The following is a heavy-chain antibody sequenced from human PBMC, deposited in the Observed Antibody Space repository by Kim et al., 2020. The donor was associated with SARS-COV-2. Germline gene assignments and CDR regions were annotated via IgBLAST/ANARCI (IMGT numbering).Heavy chain of an antibody. CDR3: ARGGSVRGLDY. D-gene: IGHD3-10*01. V-gene: IGHV1-18*01. Sequence: NNAQKLQGRVTMTTDTATSTAYMGLRSLRSDDTAVYYCARGGSVRGLDYWGQGTLVTVSS. J-gene: IGHJ4*02.